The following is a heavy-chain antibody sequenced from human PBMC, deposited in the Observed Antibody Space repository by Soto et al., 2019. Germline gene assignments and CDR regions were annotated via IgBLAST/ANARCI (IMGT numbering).Heavy chain of an antibody. Sequence: GGSLRLSCAASGFTFSSYAMHWVRQAPGEGLVWVSRINPDGRTINYADSVKGRFTISRDNAKNTLYLQMNILRVEDTAVYFCATAGNYRCDNWGLGTLVTVS. CDR1: GFTFSSYA. D-gene: IGHD1-1*01. CDR2: INPDGRTI. J-gene: IGHJ4*02. V-gene: IGHV3-74*01. CDR3: ATAGNYRCDN.